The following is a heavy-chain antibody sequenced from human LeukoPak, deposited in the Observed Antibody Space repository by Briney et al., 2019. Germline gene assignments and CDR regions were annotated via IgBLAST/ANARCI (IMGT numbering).Heavy chain of an antibody. V-gene: IGHV3-23*01. CDR3: ATKYCSSTSCSQTICFDY. CDR1: GFTFSSYA. CDR2: ISGSGGTT. Sequence: GGSLRLSCAASGFTFSSYAMSWVRQPPGKGLEWVSAISGSGGTTYYADSVKGRFTISRDNSKNTLYLQMNSLRAEDTAVYYCATKYCSSTSCSQTICFDYWGQGTLVTVSS. J-gene: IGHJ4*02. D-gene: IGHD2-2*01.